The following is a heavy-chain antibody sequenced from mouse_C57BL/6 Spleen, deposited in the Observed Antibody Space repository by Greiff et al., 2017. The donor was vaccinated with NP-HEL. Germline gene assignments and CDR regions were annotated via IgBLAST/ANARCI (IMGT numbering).Heavy chain of an antibody. J-gene: IGHJ3*01. Sequence: DVHLVESGGGLVKPGGSLKLSCAASGFTFSSYAMSWVRQTPEKRLEWVATISDGGSYTYYPDNVKGRFTISRDNAKNHLYLQMSHLKSEDTAMYYCARDPWFAYWGQGTLVTVSA. CDR2: ISDGGSYT. V-gene: IGHV5-4*01. CDR1: GFTFSSYA. CDR3: ARDPWFAY.